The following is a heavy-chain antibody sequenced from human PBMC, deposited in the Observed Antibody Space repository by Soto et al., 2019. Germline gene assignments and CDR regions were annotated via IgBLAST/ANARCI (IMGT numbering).Heavy chain of an antibody. D-gene: IGHD2-15*01. CDR3: VKWVAATPLDY. V-gene: IGHV3-64D*08. CDR2: ISSNGGST. CDR1: GFTFSSYA. J-gene: IGHJ4*02. Sequence: GGSLRLSCSASGFTFSSYAMHWVRQAPGKGLEYVSAISSNGGSTYYADSVKGRFTISRDNSKNTLYLQMSSLRAEDTAVYYCVKWVAATPLDYWGQGTLVTVSS.